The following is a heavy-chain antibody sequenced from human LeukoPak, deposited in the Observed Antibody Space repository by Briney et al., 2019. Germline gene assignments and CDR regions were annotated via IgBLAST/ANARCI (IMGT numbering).Heavy chain of an antibody. CDR3: ARRGVAVAGIERMDAFDI. D-gene: IGHD6-19*01. CDR1: GGSVSGYY. Sequence: PSETLSLACAVYGGSVSGYYWSWIRQPPGKGLEWIGEINHSGSTNYNPSLKSRVTISLDTSKNQFSLKLSSVTAADTGVFYCARRGVAVAGIERMDAFDIWGQGTMVTVSS. CDR2: INHSGST. J-gene: IGHJ3*02. V-gene: IGHV4-34*01.